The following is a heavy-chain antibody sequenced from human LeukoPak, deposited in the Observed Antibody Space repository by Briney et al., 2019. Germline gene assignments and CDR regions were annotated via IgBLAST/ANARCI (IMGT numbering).Heavy chain of an antibody. D-gene: IGHD2-15*01. CDR3: ASGIVVFDY. CDR1: GGSFSDYY. V-gene: IGHV4-34*01. Sequence: PSETLSLTCAVYGGSFSDYYWTWIRQPPGKGLEWIGEINHSGDTNYNPSLKSRVIISVDTSKNQFSLKLTSVTAADTAMYYCASGIVVFDYWGQGTLVTVSS. CDR2: INHSGDT. J-gene: IGHJ4*02.